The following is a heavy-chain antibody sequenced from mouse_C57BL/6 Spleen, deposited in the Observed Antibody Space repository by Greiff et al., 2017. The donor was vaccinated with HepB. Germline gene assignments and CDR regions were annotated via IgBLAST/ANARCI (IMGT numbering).Heavy chain of an antibody. CDR3: ARGEYRNYRFAY. CDR2: ISYDGSN. Sequence: ESGPGLVKPSQSLSLTCSVTGYSITSGYYWNWIRQFPGNKLEWMGYISYDGSNNYNPSLKNRISITRDTSKNQFFLKLNSVTTEDTATYYCARGEYRNYRFAYWGQGTLVTVSA. V-gene: IGHV3-6*01. CDR1: GYSITSGYY. J-gene: IGHJ3*01. D-gene: IGHD2-1*01.